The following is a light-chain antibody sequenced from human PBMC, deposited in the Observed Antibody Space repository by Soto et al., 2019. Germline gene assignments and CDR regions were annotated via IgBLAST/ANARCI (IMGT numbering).Light chain of an antibody. CDR2: TTA. V-gene: IGKV1-39*01. CDR1: QTVSKF. CDR3: QQTYTLPRT. Sequence: DIQRTQSPSSLCASVGDRVTIAFRGSQTVSKFVNWYQQKPGKVPTLLIFTTATLHSGVPSRFSGSGSGTEFTLTINGLQPEDFATYYCQQTYTLPRTFAQGTKVDIK. J-gene: IGKJ1*01.